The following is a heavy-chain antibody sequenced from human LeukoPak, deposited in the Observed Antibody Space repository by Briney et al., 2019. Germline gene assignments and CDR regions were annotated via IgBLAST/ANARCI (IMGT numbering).Heavy chain of an antibody. Sequence: ASVKVSCKASGYTFTSYDINWVRQATGQGLEWMGWMNPNIGNTGYAQKFQGRVTMTRNTSISTAYMELSSLRSEDTAVYYCARRFYSSSWYNWLDPWGQGTLVTVSS. CDR2: MNPNIGNT. D-gene: IGHD6-13*01. CDR1: GYTFTSYD. CDR3: ARRFYSSSWYNWLDP. V-gene: IGHV1-8*01. J-gene: IGHJ5*02.